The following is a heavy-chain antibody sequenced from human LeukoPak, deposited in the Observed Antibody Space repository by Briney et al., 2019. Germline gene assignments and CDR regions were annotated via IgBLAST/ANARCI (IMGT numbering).Heavy chain of an antibody. V-gene: IGHV4-59*08. CDR1: GGSISSYY. CDR3: ARQEQWLNTVSY. CDR2: IYYSGST. D-gene: IGHD6-19*01. Sequence: SETLSLTCTVSGGSISSYYWSWIRQPPGKGLEWIGYIYYSGSTNYNPSLKSRVTISVDTSKNQFSLKLSSVTAADTAVYYCARQEQWLNTVSYWGQGTLVTVSS. J-gene: IGHJ4*02.